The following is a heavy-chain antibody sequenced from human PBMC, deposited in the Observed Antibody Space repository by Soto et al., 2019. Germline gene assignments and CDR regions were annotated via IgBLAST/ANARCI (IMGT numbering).Heavy chain of an antibody. V-gene: IGHV1-3*01. Sequence: ASVKVSCKASRYTFTSYAMHWVRQAPGQRLEWMGWINAGNGNTKYSQKFQGRVTITRDTSASTAYMELSSLRSDDTAVYYCARGVGSGTYYNQYHWFDPWG. CDR2: INAGNGNT. J-gene: IGHJ5*02. CDR3: ARGVGSGTYYNQYHWFDP. CDR1: RYTFTSYA. D-gene: IGHD3-10*01.